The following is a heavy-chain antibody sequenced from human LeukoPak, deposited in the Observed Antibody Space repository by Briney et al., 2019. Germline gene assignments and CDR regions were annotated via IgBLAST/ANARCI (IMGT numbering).Heavy chain of an antibody. CDR2: IYWDDDR. D-gene: IGHD3-22*01. CDR3: AHRKNYYGSSVFDN. J-gene: IGHJ4*02. Sequence: SGPTLVNPTQTLTLTCTFSGFSLNTRGVGVGWIRQPPGRALEWLALIYWDDDRRYSPSLKSRLTITKDTSKNQVVLTMTNMDPVDTATYFCAHRKNYYGSSVFDNWGQGTLVTVSS. V-gene: IGHV2-5*02. CDR1: GFSLNTRGVG.